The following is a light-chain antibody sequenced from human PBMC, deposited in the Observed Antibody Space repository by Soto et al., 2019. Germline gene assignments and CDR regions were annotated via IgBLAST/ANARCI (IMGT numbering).Light chain of an antibody. CDR3: HLYNNWLALT. V-gene: IGKV3-15*01. CDR2: DAS. Sequence: EIVLTQSPGTLSLSPGERATLSCRASQSVSSNLAWYQQKPGQAPRLLIYDASTRATGIPVRFRGSGSGTEFTLTISSLQSEDSAVYYCHLYNNWLALTFGGGTKVDIK. CDR1: QSVSSN. J-gene: IGKJ4*01.